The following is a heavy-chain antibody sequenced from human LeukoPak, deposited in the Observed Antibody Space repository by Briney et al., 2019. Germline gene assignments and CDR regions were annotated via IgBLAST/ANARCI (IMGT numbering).Heavy chain of an antibody. CDR3: ARVPNYYYDSSGYYFDY. D-gene: IGHD3-22*01. J-gene: IGHJ4*02. V-gene: IGHV4-61*02. CDR2: IYTSGST. CDR1: GGSISSGSYY. Sequence: SETLSLTCTVSGGSISSGSYYWGWIRQPAGKGLEWIGRIYTSGSTNYNPSLKSRVTISVDRSKNQFSLKLSSVTAADTAVYYCARVPNYYYDSSGYYFDYWGQGTLVTVSS.